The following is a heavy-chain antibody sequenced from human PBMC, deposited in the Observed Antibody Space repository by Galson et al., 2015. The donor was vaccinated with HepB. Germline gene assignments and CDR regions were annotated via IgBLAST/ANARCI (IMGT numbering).Heavy chain of an antibody. D-gene: IGHD6-13*01. CDR1: GGTFSSYA. J-gene: IGHJ4*02. CDR3: ARVVSIAAATFDY. Sequence: SVKVSCKASGGTFSSYAISWVRQAPGQGLEWMGGIIPIFGTANYPQQFQGRVTITADESTSTVYMELSSLRSEDTAVYYCARVVSIAAATFDYWGQGTLVSVSS. V-gene: IGHV1-69*13. CDR2: IIPIFGTA.